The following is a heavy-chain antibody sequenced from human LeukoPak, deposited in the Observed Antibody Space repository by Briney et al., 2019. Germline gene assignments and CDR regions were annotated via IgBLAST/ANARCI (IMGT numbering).Heavy chain of an antibody. Sequence: GASVKVSCKASGYTFTSYGINWVRQAPGQGLEWVGWMNPNDDTGYAQKFQGRVTFTRNPFLRTVYMELRSLTSEDTAVYYCAKYEKRGFDPWGQGTLVTVSS. CDR3: AKYEKRGFDP. D-gene: IGHD2-8*01. CDR2: MNPNDDT. J-gene: IGHJ5*02. V-gene: IGHV1-8*02. CDR1: GYTFTSYG.